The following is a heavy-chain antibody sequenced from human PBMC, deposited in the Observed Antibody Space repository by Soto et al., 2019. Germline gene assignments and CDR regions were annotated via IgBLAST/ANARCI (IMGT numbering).Heavy chain of an antibody. CDR1: GGSISSYY. D-gene: IGHD4-17*01. Sequence: QVQLQESGPGLVKPSETLSLTCTVSGGSISSYYWSWIRQPPGKGLEWIGYIYYSGSTNYNPSLNXXVTISVDTSKNHFSLKLSSVTAADTAVYYCARAYGDYVFAYWGQGTLVTVSS. CDR3: ARAYGDYVFAY. V-gene: IGHV4-59*01. CDR2: IYYSGST. J-gene: IGHJ4*02.